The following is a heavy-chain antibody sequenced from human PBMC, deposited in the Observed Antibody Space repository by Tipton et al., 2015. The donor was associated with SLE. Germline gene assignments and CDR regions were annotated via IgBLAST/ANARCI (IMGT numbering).Heavy chain of an antibody. Sequence: GLVKPSETLSLTCAVYGGSFSGYYWSWIRQHPGKGLEWIGYIYYSGSTYYNPSLKSRVTISVDTSKNQFSLKLSSVTAADTAVYYCARDPFGELEYFDLWGRGTLVTVSS. D-gene: IGHD3-10*01. V-gene: IGHV4-31*11. CDR1: GGSFSGYY. CDR3: ARDPFGELEYFDL. CDR2: IYYSGST. J-gene: IGHJ2*01.